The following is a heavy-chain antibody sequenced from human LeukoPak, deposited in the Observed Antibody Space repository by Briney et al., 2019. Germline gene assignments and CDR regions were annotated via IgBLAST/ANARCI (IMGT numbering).Heavy chain of an antibody. CDR1: GFTFSTYW. D-gene: IGHD4-17*01. CDR3: ARPFLRAFDY. CDR2: IKQDGSEK. Sequence: GGSLRLSCAASGFTFSTYWMSWVRQAPGKGLEWAANIKQDGSEKYYVDSVKGRFTISRDNAKNSLYLQMNSLRAEDTALYYCARPFLRAFDYWGQGTLVTVSS. J-gene: IGHJ4*02. V-gene: IGHV3-7*01.